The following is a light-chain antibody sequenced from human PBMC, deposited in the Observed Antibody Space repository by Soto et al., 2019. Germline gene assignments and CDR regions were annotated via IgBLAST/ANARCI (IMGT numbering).Light chain of an antibody. V-gene: IGLV2-14*02. CDR1: SSGFGSYNL. CDR3: SSYTSSNTLEV. Sequence: SAVRHPSTVSGSRGEPNNHSCPGTSSGFGSYNLVSWYQHHPHRAPKLLIYEVNYRPSGVSSRFSGSKSGNTASLTISGLQAEDEADYYCSSYTSSNTLEVFGVGTKVTV. J-gene: IGLJ1*01. CDR2: EVN.